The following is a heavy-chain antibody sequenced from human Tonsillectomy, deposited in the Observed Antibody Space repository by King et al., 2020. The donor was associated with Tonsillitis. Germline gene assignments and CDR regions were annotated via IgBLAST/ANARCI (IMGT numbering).Heavy chain of an antibody. CDR2: IYPGDSDV. V-gene: IGHV5-51*01. D-gene: IGHD3-10*01. Sequence: QLVQSGAEVKKPGESLKISCKGPGHNFINYWIGWVRQRPGKGREWRGSIYPGDSDVRYSPSFQGQVIMSADKSITTAYLQWSSLKASDTAIYYCARLWGAGSFDAFDLWGQGTLDTV. CDR3: ARLWGAGSFDAFDL. CDR1: GHNFINYW. J-gene: IGHJ3*01.